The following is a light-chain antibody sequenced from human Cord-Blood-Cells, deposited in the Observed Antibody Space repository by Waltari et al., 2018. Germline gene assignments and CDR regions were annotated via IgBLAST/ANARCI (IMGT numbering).Light chain of an antibody. CDR3: AAWDDSLNAWV. Sequence: QSVLTQPPSASGTPGQRVTISCSGSSSNIGSNTVNWYQQLPGTAPKLLIYSNNQRPSGVPDRFSGSKSGTSASLAISGLQSEDEADYYCAAWDDSLNAWVFG. CDR2: SNN. V-gene: IGLV1-44*01. CDR1: SSNIGSNT. J-gene: IGLJ3*02.